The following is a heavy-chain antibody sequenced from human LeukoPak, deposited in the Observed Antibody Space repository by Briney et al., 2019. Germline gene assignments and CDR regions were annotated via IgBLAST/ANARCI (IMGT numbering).Heavy chain of an antibody. D-gene: IGHD6-13*01. J-gene: IGHJ5*02. Sequence: AGGSLRLSCAASGFTFSSYGMHWVRQAPGKGLEWVAVIWYDGSNKYYADSVKGRFTISRDNSKNTLYLQMNSLRAEDTAVYYCARGGSSWYXXXFDPWGQGTLVTVSS. V-gene: IGHV3-33*01. CDR2: IWYDGSNK. CDR1: GFTFSSYG. CDR3: ARGGSSWYXXXFDP.